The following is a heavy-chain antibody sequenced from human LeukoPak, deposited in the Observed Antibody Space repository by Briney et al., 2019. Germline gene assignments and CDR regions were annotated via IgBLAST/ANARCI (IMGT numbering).Heavy chain of an antibody. V-gene: IGHV3-23*01. J-gene: IGHJ2*01. Sequence: GGSLRLSCAASGFTFSSYAMSWVRQAPGKGLEWVSAISSSGGSTYYADSVKGRFTISRDNAKNSLYLQINSLRADDTAVYYCAGGARGYNWYFDLWGRGTLVTVSS. D-gene: IGHD3-16*01. CDR1: GFTFSSYA. CDR3: AGGARGYNWYFDL. CDR2: ISSSGGST.